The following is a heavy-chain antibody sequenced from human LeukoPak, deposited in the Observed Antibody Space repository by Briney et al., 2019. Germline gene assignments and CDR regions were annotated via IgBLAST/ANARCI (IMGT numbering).Heavy chain of an antibody. J-gene: IGHJ4*02. Sequence: PSETLSLTCTVSGYSISSGYYWGWIRQPPGKGLERIGSIYHSGSTYYNPSLKSRVTISVDTSKNQFSLKLSSVTAADTAVYYCARVVAATTLYYFDYWGQGTLVTVSS. CDR1: GYSISSGYY. D-gene: IGHD6-25*01. CDR3: ARVVAATTLYYFDY. V-gene: IGHV4-38-2*02. CDR2: IYHSGST.